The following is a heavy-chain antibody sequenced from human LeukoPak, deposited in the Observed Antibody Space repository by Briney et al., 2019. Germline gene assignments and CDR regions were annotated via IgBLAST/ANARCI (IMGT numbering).Heavy chain of an antibody. Sequence: PSETLSLTCGVSGGSISSYYWSWIRQPPGKGLEWIGYIYYSGSTNYNPSLKSRITISVDTSKNQFSLKLSSVTAADTAVYYCARVALPNYYYYGMDVWGQGTTVTVSS. CDR1: GGSISSYY. CDR2: IYYSGST. CDR3: ARVALPNYYYYGMDV. V-gene: IGHV4-59*01. D-gene: IGHD3-16*02. J-gene: IGHJ6*02.